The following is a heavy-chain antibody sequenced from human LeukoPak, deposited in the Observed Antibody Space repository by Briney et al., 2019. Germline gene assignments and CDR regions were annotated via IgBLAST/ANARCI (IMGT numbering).Heavy chain of an antibody. Sequence: ASVKVSCKVSGYTLTELSMHWVRQAPGKGLEWMGGFDPEDGETIYAQKFQGRVTITEDTSTDTAYMELSSLRSEDTAVYYCATNSGGTEYSRPGGLDYWGQGTLVTVSS. V-gene: IGHV1-24*01. D-gene: IGHD6-6*01. CDR1: GYTLTELS. CDR3: ATNSGGTEYSRPGGLDY. CDR2: FDPEDGET. J-gene: IGHJ4*02.